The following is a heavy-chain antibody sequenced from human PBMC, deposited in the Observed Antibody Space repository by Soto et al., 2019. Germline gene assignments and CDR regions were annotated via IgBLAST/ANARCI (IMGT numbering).Heavy chain of an antibody. Sequence: ASVKVSCKASGYTFTGYYMYWARQAPGQGLEWMGWINPNSGGTNYAQKFQGRVTMTRDTSISTAYMELSRLRSDDTAVYYCERDRWNDYWGQGTLVTVSS. CDR3: ERDRWNDY. D-gene: IGHD1-1*01. V-gene: IGHV1-2*02. CDR1: GYTFTGYY. CDR2: INPNSGGT. J-gene: IGHJ4*02.